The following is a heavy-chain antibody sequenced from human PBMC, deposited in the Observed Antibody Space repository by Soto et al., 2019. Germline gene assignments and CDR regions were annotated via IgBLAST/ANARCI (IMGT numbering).Heavy chain of an antibody. J-gene: IGHJ6*02. Sequence: SETLSLTCTVSGGSISSGANYWSWIRQHPGKGLEWIGYIYYTGTTYYSPSLKSRLTISLDTSKNQFSLKLTSVTAADTAVYYCARDAYNPDSSSRGGYYYYDMDVWGQGTTVTVSS. V-gene: IGHV4-31*03. CDR1: GGSISSGANY. D-gene: IGHD6-6*01. CDR2: IYYTGTT. CDR3: ARDAYNPDSSSRGGYYYYDMDV.